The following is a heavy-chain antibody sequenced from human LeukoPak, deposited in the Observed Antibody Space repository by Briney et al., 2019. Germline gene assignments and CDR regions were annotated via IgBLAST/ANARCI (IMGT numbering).Heavy chain of an antibody. D-gene: IGHD6-6*01. J-gene: IGHJ4*02. V-gene: IGHV3-23*01. CDR3: AKTRHDISILDS. CDR1: GLTFSNFW. Sequence: TGGSLRLSCVASGLTFSNFWMSWVRQAPGKGLEWVSTLSGNNGDTYNADSVKGRFTISRDNSKDTLYLQLTSLRAEDTAVYYCAKTRHDISILDSWGQGTLVTVSS. CDR2: LSGNNGDT.